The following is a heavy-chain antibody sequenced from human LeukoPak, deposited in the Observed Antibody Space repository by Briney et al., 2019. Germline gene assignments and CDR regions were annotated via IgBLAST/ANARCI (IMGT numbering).Heavy chain of an antibody. CDR1: GYTLTELS. V-gene: IGHV1-24*01. J-gene: IGHJ4*02. CDR2: FDPEDGET. CDR3: ATVNCSSTSCYNDY. Sequence: ASVKVSCKASGYTLTELSMHWVRQAPGKGLEWMGGFDPEDGETIYAQKFQGRVTMTEDTSTDTAYMELSSLRSEDTAVYYCATVNCSSTSCYNDYWGQGTLVTVSS. D-gene: IGHD2-2*02.